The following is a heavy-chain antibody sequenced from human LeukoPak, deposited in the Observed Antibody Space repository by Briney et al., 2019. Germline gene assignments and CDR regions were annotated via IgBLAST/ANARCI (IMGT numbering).Heavy chain of an antibody. CDR1: GFTFSSYG. CDR3: AKDRGDGYNYYFDY. Sequence: GGSLRLSCAASGFTFSSYGMHWVRQAPGKGLEWVAFIRYDGSNKYYADSVKGRSTISRDNSKNTLYLQMNSLRAEDTAVYYCAKDRGDGYNYYFDYWGQGTLVTVSS. D-gene: IGHD5-24*01. J-gene: IGHJ4*02. V-gene: IGHV3-30*02. CDR2: IRYDGSNK.